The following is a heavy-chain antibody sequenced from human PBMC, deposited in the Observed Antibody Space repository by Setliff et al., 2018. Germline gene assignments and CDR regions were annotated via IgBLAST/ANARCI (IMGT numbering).Heavy chain of an antibody. Sequence: ASVKVSCKASGYTFTAYYMHWVRQAPGQGPEWMGWINPDSGATNFAQKFQGRVTMTRDTSTTTAYMDLNSLRSDDTATYFCARSPPRRSSSPGGFDYWGQGTLVTVSS. CDR2: INPDSGAT. V-gene: IGHV1-2*02. CDR1: GYTFTAYY. J-gene: IGHJ4*02. CDR3: ARSPPRRSSSPGGFDY. D-gene: IGHD6-6*01.